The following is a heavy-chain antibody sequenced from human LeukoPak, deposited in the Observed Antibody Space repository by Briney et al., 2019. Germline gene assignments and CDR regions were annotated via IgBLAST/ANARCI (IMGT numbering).Heavy chain of an antibody. CDR3: ARDPETWQAA. CDR2: ISSSTHYT. J-gene: IGHJ4*02. Sequence: GGSLRLSCAASGFTFSDYYMTWIRQAPGKGLEWVSYISSSTHYTNYTDSVKGRFTISRDNAKNSLYLQMNSLRAEDTAVYYCARDPETWQAAWGQGTLVTVSS. D-gene: IGHD6-25*01. CDR1: GFTFSDYY. V-gene: IGHV3-11*05.